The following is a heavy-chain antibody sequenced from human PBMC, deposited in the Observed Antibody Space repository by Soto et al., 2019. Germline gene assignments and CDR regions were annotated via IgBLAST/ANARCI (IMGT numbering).Heavy chain of an antibody. D-gene: IGHD1-20*01. J-gene: IGHJ1*01. CDR1: GGTFSGYA. Sequence: QAHLMQSGAEVKKPGSSVKVSCKASGGTFSGYAISWVRQRPGRGLEWMGGIIPIFGITTYAEKFQGRITLAADESTGTAFMDLRSLISEDTAVYYCARDPRSITGTTSSEDFQFWGPRT. V-gene: IGHV1-69*01. CDR3: ARDPRSITGTTSSEDFQF. CDR2: IIPIFGIT.